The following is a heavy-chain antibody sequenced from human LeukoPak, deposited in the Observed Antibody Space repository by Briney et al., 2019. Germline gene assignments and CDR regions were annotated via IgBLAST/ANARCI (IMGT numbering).Heavy chain of an antibody. V-gene: IGHV4-39*01. J-gene: IGHJ6*03. CDR1: GGSISSYY. CDR2: IYYSGST. D-gene: IGHD2-21*01. CDR3: ARLVAFYYYMDV. Sequence: SETLSLTCTVSGGSISSYYWGWIRQPPGKGLEWIGSIYYSGSTYYNPSLKSRVTISVDTSKNQFSLKLSSVTAADTAVYYCARLVAFYYYMDVWVKGTTVTISS.